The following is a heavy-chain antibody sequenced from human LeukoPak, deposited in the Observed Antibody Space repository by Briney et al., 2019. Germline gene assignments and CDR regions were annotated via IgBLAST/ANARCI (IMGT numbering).Heavy chain of an antibody. D-gene: IGHD3-16*02. J-gene: IGHJ4*02. Sequence: PSETLSLTCAVYGGSFSGYYWSWIRQPPGKGLEWIGEINHSGGTNYNPSLKSRVTISVDTSKNQFSLKLSSVTAADTAVYYCARRYDYVWGSYRYRPISHDYWGQGTLVTVSS. CDR1: GGSFSGYY. CDR3: ARRYDYVWGSYRYRPISHDY. V-gene: IGHV4-34*01. CDR2: INHSGGT.